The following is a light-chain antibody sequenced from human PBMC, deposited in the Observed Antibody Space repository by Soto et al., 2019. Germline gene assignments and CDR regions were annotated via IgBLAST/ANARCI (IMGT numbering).Light chain of an antibody. J-gene: IGKJ1*01. Sequence: EIVLTQSPGTLSLSPGERATLSCRASQSVNSIYLAWYQQRPGQAPRLLIYGASSRATGIPDRFSGSGSGTDFTLTVSRLVPEDFALYYCQQYGSSPWTFGLGTKVE. CDR2: GAS. V-gene: IGKV3-20*01. CDR1: QSVNSIY. CDR3: QQYGSSPWT.